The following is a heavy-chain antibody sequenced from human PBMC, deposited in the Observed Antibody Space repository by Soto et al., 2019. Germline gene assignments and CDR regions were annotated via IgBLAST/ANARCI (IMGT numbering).Heavy chain of an antibody. J-gene: IGHJ3*02. CDR3: ARYFGVVIMSERAFDI. Sequence: QVQLQESGPGLVKPSQTLSLTCTVSGGSISSGGYYWSWIRQHPGKGLESIGYIYYSGSTYYNPSLKSRVTTSVDTAKNQFSLKLSSVTAADTAVYYCARYFGVVIMSERAFDIWGQGTMVTVSS. V-gene: IGHV4-31*03. D-gene: IGHD3-3*01. CDR2: IYYSGST. CDR1: GGSISSGGYY.